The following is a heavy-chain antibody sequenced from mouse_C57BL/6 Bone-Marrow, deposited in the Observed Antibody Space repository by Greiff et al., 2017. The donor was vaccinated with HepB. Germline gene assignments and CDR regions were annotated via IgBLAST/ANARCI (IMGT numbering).Heavy chain of an antibody. CDR2: ISDGGSYT. Sequence: EVKLMESGGGLVKPGGSLKLSCAASGFTFSSYAMSWVRQTPEKRLEWVATISDGGSYTYYPDNVKGRFTISRDNAKNNLYLQMSHLKSEDTAMYYCARDQSGYYIYWGQGTLVTVSA. D-gene: IGHD2-3*01. V-gene: IGHV5-4*01. CDR1: GFTFSSYA. J-gene: IGHJ3*01. CDR3: ARDQSGYYIY.